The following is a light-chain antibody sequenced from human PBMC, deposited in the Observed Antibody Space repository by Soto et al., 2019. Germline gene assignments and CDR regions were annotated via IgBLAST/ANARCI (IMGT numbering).Light chain of an antibody. Sequence: QSALTQPRSASGSPGQSITISCTGTSSDVGGYNYVSWYQQHPAKAPKLIIFDVSKRPSGVPNRFSGYKSGNTASLTISGLRAEDEADHYCCSYVGRNTYVFGTGTKLTVL. J-gene: IGLJ1*01. CDR2: DVS. CDR3: CSYVGRNTYV. CDR1: SSDVGGYNY. V-gene: IGLV2-11*01.